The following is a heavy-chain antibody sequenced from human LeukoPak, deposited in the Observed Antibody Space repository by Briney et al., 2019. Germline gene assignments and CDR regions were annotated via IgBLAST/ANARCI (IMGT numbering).Heavy chain of an antibody. V-gene: IGHV3-21*01. CDR3: AREVGSGWYEYAFDI. CDR2: ISSSSSYI. CDR1: VFTFSSYS. J-gene: IGHJ3*02. Sequence: GGSLRLSCAASVFTFSSYSMNWVREAPWKGLEWVSSISSSSSYIYYADSVKGRFTISRDNAKNSLCLQVNSLRAEDTAVYYCAREVGSGWYEYAFDIWGQGTMVTVSS. D-gene: IGHD6-19*01.